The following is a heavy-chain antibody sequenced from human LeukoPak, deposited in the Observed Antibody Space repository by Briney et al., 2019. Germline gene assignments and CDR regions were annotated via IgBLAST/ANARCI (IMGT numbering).Heavy chain of an antibody. CDR1: GGSFSGYY. V-gene: IGHV4-34*01. CDR2: INHSGST. Sequence: SETLSLTCAVYGGSFSGYYWSWIRQPPGKGLEWIGEINHSGSTNYNPSLKSRVTISVDTSKNQFSLKLSSVTAADTAVYYCARGSRTAGFGRWGQGTLVTVSS. D-gene: IGHD1-1*01. J-gene: IGHJ4*02. CDR3: ARGSRTAGFGR.